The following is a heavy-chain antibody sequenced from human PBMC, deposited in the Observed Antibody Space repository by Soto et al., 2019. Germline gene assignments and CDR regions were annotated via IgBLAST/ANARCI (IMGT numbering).Heavy chain of an antibody. D-gene: IGHD3-10*01. CDR1: GASVTGGHYS. J-gene: IGHJ5*01. V-gene: IGHV4-61*01. CDR2: LDYSDAT. Sequence: PSEPLSLTCTVSGASVTGGHYSWNWIWQSPGKGREWNGYLDYSDATNYTSSLKSRPTTAIDTSRNPYSLKRTPVAAADTVDYYGARESSPVRPDEGKRIDPWGQGILVTVSS. CDR3: ARESSPVRPDEGKRIDP.